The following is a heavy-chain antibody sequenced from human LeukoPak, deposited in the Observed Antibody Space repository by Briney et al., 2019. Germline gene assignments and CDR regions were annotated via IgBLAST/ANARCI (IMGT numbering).Heavy chain of an antibody. CDR3: ARGRFRWELEIRDFDY. J-gene: IGHJ4*02. CDR2: MNPNSGNT. Sequence: ASVKVSCKASGYTFTSYDINWVRQATGQGLEWMGWMNPNSGNTGYAQKFQGRVTMTSDTSISTVYMELSSLKSDDTAVYYCARGRFRWELEIRDFDYWGREPWSPSPQ. V-gene: IGHV1-8*01. D-gene: IGHD1-7*01. CDR1: GYTFTSYD.